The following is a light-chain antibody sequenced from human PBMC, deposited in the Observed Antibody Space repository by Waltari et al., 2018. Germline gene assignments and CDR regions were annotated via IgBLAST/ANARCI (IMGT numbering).Light chain of an antibody. CDR3: FSTDTSGSHWV. V-gene: IGLV3-10*01. Sequence: SYELTQPPSMSVSPGQAARITCPGDALPKKYAYWYQQKSGQVPVLVIYEDSLRPTGIPERFSGSSSGTVATLSISGAQVEDEADYYCFSTDTSGSHWVFGGGTKLTVL. CDR1: ALPKKY. CDR2: EDS. J-gene: IGLJ3*02.